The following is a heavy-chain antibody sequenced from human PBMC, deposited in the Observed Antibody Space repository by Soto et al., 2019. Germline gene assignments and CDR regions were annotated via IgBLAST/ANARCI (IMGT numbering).Heavy chain of an antibody. Sequence: EVQLLESGGCLVQPGGSLRLSFAASGFTFSHYAMSWVRQAPGKGLEWVSSISNSAGSTYYADAVKGRFTISRDNSKNTLYLQMHRLRAEYTAVYFCANYIAVAGTYWFDPWGQGTLVTVSS. J-gene: IGHJ5*02. D-gene: IGHD6-19*01. V-gene: IGHV3-23*01. CDR1: GFTFSHYA. CDR2: ISNSAGST. CDR3: ANYIAVAGTYWFDP.